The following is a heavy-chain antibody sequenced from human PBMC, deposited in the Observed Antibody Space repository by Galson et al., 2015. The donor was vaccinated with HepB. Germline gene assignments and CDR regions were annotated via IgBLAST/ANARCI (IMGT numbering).Heavy chain of an antibody. V-gene: IGHV1-69*13. Sequence: SVKVSCKASGGTFSSYAISWVRQAPGQGLEWMGGIIPIFGTANYAQKFQGRVTITADESTSTAYMELSSLRSEDTAVYYCARVLSSGTFDAFDIWGQGTMVTVSS. CDR1: GGTFSSYA. J-gene: IGHJ3*02. D-gene: IGHD1-26*01. CDR3: ARVLSSGTFDAFDI. CDR2: IIPIFGTA.